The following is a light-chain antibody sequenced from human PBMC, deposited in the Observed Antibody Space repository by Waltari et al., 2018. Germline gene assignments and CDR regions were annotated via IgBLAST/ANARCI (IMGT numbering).Light chain of an antibody. CDR1: QSISHW. J-gene: IGKJ2*03. Sequence: LQMTQSPSTLSASVGETVTIPYRASQSISHWLAWYQQKPGKAPKLLIYKTSILERGVPSRFSGVGSETEFALTISSLQPDDFETYHCKQYHNFDSFGQGTKVEIK. V-gene: IGKV1-5*03. CDR3: KQYHNFDS. CDR2: KTS.